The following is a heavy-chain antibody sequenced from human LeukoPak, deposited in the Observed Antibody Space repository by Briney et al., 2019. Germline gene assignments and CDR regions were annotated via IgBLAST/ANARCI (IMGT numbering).Heavy chain of an antibody. D-gene: IGHD5/OR15-5a*01. Sequence: GGSLRLSCAASGFTFSGYAMSWVRQAPGRGLEWVSTISGSDGNTYYADSVKGRFTISRDNSKNTLYLQMNSLRAEDTAVYYCAKAPGMSRYYYMDVWGKGTTVTVSS. CDR1: GFTFSGYA. CDR3: AKAPGMSRYYYMDV. CDR2: ISGSDGNT. V-gene: IGHV3-23*01. J-gene: IGHJ6*03.